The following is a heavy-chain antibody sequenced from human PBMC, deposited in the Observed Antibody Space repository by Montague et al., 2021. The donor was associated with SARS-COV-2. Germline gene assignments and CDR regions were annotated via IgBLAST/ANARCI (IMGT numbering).Heavy chain of an antibody. CDR2: IDWDXDK. J-gene: IGHJ4*02. CDR1: GFPLSTSGMC. Sequence: PALVKPTQTLTLTCTFSGFPLSTSGMCVSWIRQPPGKALEWLARIDWDXDKYYSTSLKTRLTISKDTSKNQVVLTMTNMDPVDTATYYCARTTMITFGGVIVPFDYWGQGTLVTVSS. D-gene: IGHD3-16*02. V-gene: IGHV2-70*11. CDR3: ARTTMITFGGVIVPFDY.